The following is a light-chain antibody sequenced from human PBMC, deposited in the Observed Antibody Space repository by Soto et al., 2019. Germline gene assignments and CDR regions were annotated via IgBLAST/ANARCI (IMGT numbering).Light chain of an antibody. Sequence: AIRMTQSPSSFSASTGDRVTITCRASQGISSYLAWYQQKPGKAPKLLIYAASTLQSGVPSRFSGSGSGTDFTLTISCLQSEDFATYYCQQYYIYPRTFGQGTKVEI. J-gene: IGKJ1*01. V-gene: IGKV1-8*01. CDR1: QGISSY. CDR2: AAS. CDR3: QQYYIYPRT.